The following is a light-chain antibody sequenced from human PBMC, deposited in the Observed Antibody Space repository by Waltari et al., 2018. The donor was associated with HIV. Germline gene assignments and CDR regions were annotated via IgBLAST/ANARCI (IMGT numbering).Light chain of an antibody. V-gene: IGLV3-25*03. Sequence: SYELTQAPSVSVSPGQTAKITCSGDALSRHFVFWYQQKSGQAPRMMIFKDNERPSGIPARCSASSAGSTSTLTISGVQAEDEADYYCQSGHNSDSIFGGGTKLTVL. CDR2: KDN. CDR1: ALSRHF. CDR3: QSGHNSDSI. J-gene: IGLJ2*01.